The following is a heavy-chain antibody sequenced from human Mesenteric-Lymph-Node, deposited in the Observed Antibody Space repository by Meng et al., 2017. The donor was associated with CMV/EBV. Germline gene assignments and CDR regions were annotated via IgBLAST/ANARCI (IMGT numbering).Heavy chain of an antibody. D-gene: IGHD5-12*01. CDR1: GCSIRRGGYY. V-gene: IGHV4-31*02. CDR2: IYYSGST. J-gene: IGHJ5*02. Sequence: VSGCSIRRGGYYWSWIRQHPGKGLEWIGSIYYSGSTYYNPSLKSRVTISVDTSKNQFSLKLSSVTAADTAVYFCARDQRVALNWFDPWGQGTLVTVSS. CDR3: ARDQRVALNWFDP.